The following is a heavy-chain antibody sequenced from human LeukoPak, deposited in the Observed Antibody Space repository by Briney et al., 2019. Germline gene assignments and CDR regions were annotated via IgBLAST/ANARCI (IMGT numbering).Heavy chain of an antibody. CDR1: GYTFTTYW. Sequence: GESLKISCKVSGYTFTTYWIGWVRQAPGQGLEWMGIINPSGGSTSYAQKFQGRVTMTRDTSTSTVYMELSSLRSEDTAVYYCARTLGAGGWYRPGFAGMDVWGQGTTVTVSS. CDR3: ARTLGAGGWYRPGFAGMDV. CDR2: INPSGGST. J-gene: IGHJ6*02. D-gene: IGHD6-19*01. V-gene: IGHV1-46*01.